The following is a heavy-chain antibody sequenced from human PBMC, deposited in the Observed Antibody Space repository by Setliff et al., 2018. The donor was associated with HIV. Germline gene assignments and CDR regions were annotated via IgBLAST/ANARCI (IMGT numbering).Heavy chain of an antibody. Sequence: ASETLSLTCAVYGRSFNDNSWNWIRQPPGKGLEWIGEINHSGSSYYNPSLKSRVTITIDTSKRQFSLKLTSVTAADTAIYYCARKGWNAYEAFDYWGQGTLVTVSS. D-gene: IGHD5-12*01. CDR3: ARKGWNAYEAFDY. V-gene: IGHV4-34*01. J-gene: IGHJ4*02. CDR1: GRSFNDNS. CDR2: INHSGSS.